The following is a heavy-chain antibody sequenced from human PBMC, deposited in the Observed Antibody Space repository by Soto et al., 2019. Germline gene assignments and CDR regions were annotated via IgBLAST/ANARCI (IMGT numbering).Heavy chain of an antibody. CDR3: ARHRWELPPLSYYYYGMDV. CDR1: GYSFTSYW. V-gene: IGHV5-51*01. J-gene: IGHJ6*02. CDR2: IYPGDSDT. D-gene: IGHD1-26*01. Sequence: GESLKISCKGSGYSFTSYWIGWVRQMPGKGLAWMGIIYPGDSDTRYSPSFQGQVTISADKPISTAYLQWSSLKASDTAMYYCARHRWELPPLSYYYYGMDVWGQGTTVTVSS.